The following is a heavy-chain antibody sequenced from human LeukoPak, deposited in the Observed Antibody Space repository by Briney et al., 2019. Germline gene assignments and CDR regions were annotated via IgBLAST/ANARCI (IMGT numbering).Heavy chain of an antibody. CDR3: ARDGNRILGYCSSTSCYIEYFQH. CDR1: GGTFSSHA. Sequence: ASVKVSCKASGGTFSSHAISWVRQAPGQGLEWMGGIIPIFGTANYAQKFQGRVTITADESTSTAYMELSSLRSEDTAVYYCARDGNRILGYCSSTSCYIEYFQHWGQGTLVTVSS. CDR2: IIPIFGTA. V-gene: IGHV1-69*13. D-gene: IGHD2-2*02. J-gene: IGHJ1*01.